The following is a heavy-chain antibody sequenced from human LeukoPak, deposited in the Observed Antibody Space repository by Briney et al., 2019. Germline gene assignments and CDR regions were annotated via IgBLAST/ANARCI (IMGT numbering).Heavy chain of an antibody. D-gene: IGHD2-15*01. CDR2: IYSGGAT. CDR3: ARGYGPDY. Sequence: PGGSLRLSCAASGFTASSTYMNWVRQAPGKGLEWVSVIYSGGATYYADSVKGRFTISRDNSKNTLYLQMNSLRAGDTAVYYCARGYGPDYWGQGTLVTVSS. J-gene: IGHJ4*02. V-gene: IGHV3-53*01. CDR1: GFTASSTY.